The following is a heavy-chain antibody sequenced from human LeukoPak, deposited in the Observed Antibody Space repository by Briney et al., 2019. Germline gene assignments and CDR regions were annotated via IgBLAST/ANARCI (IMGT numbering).Heavy chain of an antibody. Sequence: SETLSLTCTVSGGSISSYYWSWIRQPPGKGLEWIGYIYYSGSTYYNPSLKSRVTISVDTSKNQFSLKLSSVTAADTAVYYCARGTDDSYGDYWFDPWGQGTLVTVSS. CDR1: GGSISSYY. CDR3: ARGTDDSYGDYWFDP. D-gene: IGHD4-17*01. CDR2: IYYSGST. V-gene: IGHV4-59*08. J-gene: IGHJ5*02.